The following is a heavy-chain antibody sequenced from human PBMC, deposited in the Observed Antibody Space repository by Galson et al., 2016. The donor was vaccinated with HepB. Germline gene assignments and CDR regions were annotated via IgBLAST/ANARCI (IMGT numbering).Heavy chain of an antibody. Sequence: SLRLSCAASGFIFSGSDMNWVRQAPGKGLEWVSGISGSGGSTNYADPVKGRFTISRDNFKNTLYLQMNSLRAEETAVYYCAKSLSFVLIRGGRRASLPSSWGRGTLVTVSS. J-gene: IGHJ5*02. CDR3: AKSLSFVLIRGGRRASLPSS. V-gene: IGHV3-23*01. CDR1: GFIFSGSD. D-gene: IGHD3-10*01. CDR2: ISGSGGST.